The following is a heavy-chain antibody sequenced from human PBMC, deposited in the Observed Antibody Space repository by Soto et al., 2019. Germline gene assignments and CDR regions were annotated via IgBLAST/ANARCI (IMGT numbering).Heavy chain of an antibody. CDR2: ISGSGGST. CDR1: GFTFSSYA. J-gene: IGHJ4*02. V-gene: IGHV3-23*01. CDR3: AKGIYYDFWSGYYTHIDY. Sequence: GGSLRLSCAASGFTFSSYAMSWVRQAPGKGLEWVSAISGSGGSTYYADSVKGRFTISRDNSKNTLYLQMNSLRAEDTAVYYCAKGIYYDFWSGYYTHIDYWGQGTLVTVSS. D-gene: IGHD3-3*01.